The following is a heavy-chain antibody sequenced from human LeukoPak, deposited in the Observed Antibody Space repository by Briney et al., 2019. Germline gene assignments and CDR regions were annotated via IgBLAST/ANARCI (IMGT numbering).Heavy chain of an antibody. V-gene: IGHV3-20*04. J-gene: IGHJ4*02. CDR3: ARDKDGSGSYYMSGFDY. CDR2: INWNSGST. D-gene: IGHD3-10*01. CDR1: GFTFDDYG. Sequence: GGSLRLSCAASGFTFDDYGMSWVRQAPGKGLEWVSGINWNSGSTGYADSVKGRFTISRDNAKNSLYLQMNSLRAEDTASYYCARDKDGSGSYYMSGFDYWGQGTLVTVSS.